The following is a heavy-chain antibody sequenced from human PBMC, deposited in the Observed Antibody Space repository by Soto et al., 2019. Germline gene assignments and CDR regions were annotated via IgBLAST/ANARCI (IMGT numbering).Heavy chain of an antibody. V-gene: IGHV3-48*01. D-gene: IGHD3-9*01. J-gene: IGHJ5*02. CDR1: AFTFSIYS. Sequence: EVQLVESGGGLVQPGGSLRLSCAASAFTFSIYSMNWVRQAPGKGLEWVSYISSSGSTIYYADSVKGRFTISRDNAKNPLYLQMNSLRAEDTAVYYCARAPSVRYFDWSRSWGQGTLVTVSS. CDR3: ARAPSVRYFDWSRS. CDR2: ISSSGSTI.